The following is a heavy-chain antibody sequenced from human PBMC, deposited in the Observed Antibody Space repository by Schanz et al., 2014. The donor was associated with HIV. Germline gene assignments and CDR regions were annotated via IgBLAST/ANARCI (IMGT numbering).Heavy chain of an antibody. V-gene: IGHV3-30*03. CDR2: ISYDGSNR. Sequence: QVQLVESGGGLVQPGGSLRLSCAGSGFTFSNHGMNWVRQAPGKGLAWVALISYDGSNRYYSDSVKGRFTISRDNSNNTLYLQMNSLTVDDTAVYYCARGRNGMGVWGPGTTVTVSS. J-gene: IGHJ6*02. CDR3: ARGRNGMGV. CDR1: GFTFSNHG.